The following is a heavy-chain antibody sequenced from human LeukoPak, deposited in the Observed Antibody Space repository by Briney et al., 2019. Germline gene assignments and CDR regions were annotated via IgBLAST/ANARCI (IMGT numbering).Heavy chain of an antibody. Sequence: PSETLSLTWAVYGGSFSGYYWSWIRQPPGKGLEWIGEINHSGSTNYNPPLKSRVTISVDTSKNQFSLKLSSVTAADTAVYYCARNPAAPWRSYNWFDPWGQGTLVTVSS. D-gene: IGHD2-2*01. CDR2: INHSGST. J-gene: IGHJ5*02. CDR1: GGSFSGYY. V-gene: IGHV4-34*01. CDR3: ARNPAAPWRSYNWFDP.